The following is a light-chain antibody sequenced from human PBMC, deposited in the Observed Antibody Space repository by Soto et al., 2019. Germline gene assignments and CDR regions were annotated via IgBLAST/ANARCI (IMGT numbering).Light chain of an antibody. CDR2: KAS. V-gene: IGKV1-5*03. Sequence: DIPMTQSPSTLSGSVGDRVTITCRASQTISSWWDWYQQKPGKDPKLLIYKASTLKSGVPSRFSGSGSGTEFTLTISSLQPDDFATYYCQHYNSYSEAFGQGTKVELK. J-gene: IGKJ1*01. CDR3: QHYNSYSEA. CDR1: QTISSW.